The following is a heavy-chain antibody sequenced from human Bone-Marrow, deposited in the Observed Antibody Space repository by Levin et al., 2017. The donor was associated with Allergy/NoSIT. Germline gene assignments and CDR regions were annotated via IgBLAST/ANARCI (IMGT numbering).Heavy chain of an antibody. CDR3: TRDLSSGDYFFDF. D-gene: IGHD4-17*01. V-gene: IGHV1-2*04. CDR2: INPNTGAT. Sequence: VASVKVSCKASGYTFSDNYIHWVRQAPGQGLEWMGWINPNTGATNYAQKFYAWVTMTRDTSVSTAYMELNRPRSDDTAVYYCTRDLSSGDYFFDFWGQGTLVTVSS. J-gene: IGHJ4*02. CDR1: GYTFSDNY.